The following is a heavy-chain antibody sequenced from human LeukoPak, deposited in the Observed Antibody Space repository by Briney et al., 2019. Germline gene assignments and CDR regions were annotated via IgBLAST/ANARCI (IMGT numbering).Heavy chain of an antibody. CDR1: GGSISSGGHY. D-gene: IGHD1-26*01. CDR3: ARAPDSGSYRWFDP. Sequence: SQTLSLTCAASGGSISSGGHYWSWIRQPAGKGPEWLGRIYTSGVTNYNPSLKSRLSMSVDTSKNQIYLRLISVTAADTAVYYCARAPDSGSYRWFDPWGQGTLVTVSS. V-gene: IGHV4-61*02. CDR2: IYTSGVT. J-gene: IGHJ5*02.